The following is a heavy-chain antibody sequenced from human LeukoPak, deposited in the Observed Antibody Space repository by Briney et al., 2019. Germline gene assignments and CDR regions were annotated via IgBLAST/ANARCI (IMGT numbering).Heavy chain of an antibody. J-gene: IGHJ5*02. D-gene: IGHD6-13*01. Sequence: TLSLTCAVSGVSISSGGYSWSWIRQPPGKGLEWIGYIYHSGSTYYNPSLKSRVTISVDRSKNQFSLKLSSVTAADTAVYYCARILQTGDIAAAGNNWFDPWGQGTLVTVSS. CDR3: ARILQTGDIAAAGNNWFDP. CDR2: IYHSGST. CDR1: GVSISSGGYS. V-gene: IGHV4-30-2*01.